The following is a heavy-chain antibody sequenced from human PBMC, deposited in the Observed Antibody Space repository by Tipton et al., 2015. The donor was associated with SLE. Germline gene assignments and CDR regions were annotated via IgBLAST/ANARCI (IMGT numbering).Heavy chain of an antibody. J-gene: IGHJ6*03. V-gene: IGHV3-9*01. CDR3: AKDGPEAKDDYVWGSYRAPMGV. D-gene: IGHD3-16*02. Sequence: SLRLSCAASGFTFDDYAMHWVRQAPGKGLEWVSGISWNSGSIGYADSVKGRFTISRDNAKNSLYLQMNSLRAEDTALYYCAKDGPEAKDDYVWGSYRAPMGVWGKGTTVTVSS. CDR2: ISWNSGSI. CDR1: GFTFDDYA.